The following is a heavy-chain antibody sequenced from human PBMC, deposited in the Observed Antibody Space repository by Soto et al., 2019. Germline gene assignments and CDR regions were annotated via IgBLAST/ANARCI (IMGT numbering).Heavy chain of an antibody. CDR2: ISGSGGTT. Sequence: EVKLLESGGGLVQPGGSLRLSCAASGFTFRNYAMSWARQAPGKGLEWVSAISGSGGTTHYADSVKGRFTISRDNSKNTLYLQMNSLRVEDTAVYYCAKDRSSTSCDAFDYWGQGSLVTVSS. CDR3: AKDRSSTSCDAFDY. CDR1: GFTFRNYA. J-gene: IGHJ4*02. V-gene: IGHV3-23*01. D-gene: IGHD2-2*01.